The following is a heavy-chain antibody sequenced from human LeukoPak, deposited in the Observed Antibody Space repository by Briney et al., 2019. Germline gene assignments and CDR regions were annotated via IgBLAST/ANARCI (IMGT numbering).Heavy chain of an antibody. V-gene: IGHV1-18*01. CDR3: ARGPAYCGGDCYFDY. D-gene: IGHD2-21*02. J-gene: IGHJ4*02. CDR1: GYTFTNYG. CDR2: ITPYNGNT. Sequence: ASVKVSCKASGYTFTNYGIGRVRQAPGQGLEWMGWITPYNGNTNYAQKLQGRVTMTTDTSTSTAYMELRSLRSDDTAVYYRARGPAYCGGDCYFDYWGQGTLVTVSS.